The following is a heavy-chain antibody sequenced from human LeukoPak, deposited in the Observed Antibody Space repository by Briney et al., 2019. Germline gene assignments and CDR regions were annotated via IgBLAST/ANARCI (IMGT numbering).Heavy chain of an antibody. V-gene: IGHV1-18*01. CDR1: GYTFTSYG. J-gene: IGHJ3*02. D-gene: IGHD2-2*01. CDR2: ISAYNGNT. CDR3: ARLRTLGKRGSTSSGAFDI. Sequence: ASVKVSCKASGYTFTSYGISWVRQAPGQGLEWMGWISAYNGNTNYAQKLQGRVTMTTDTSTSTAYMELRSLRSDDTAVYYCARLRTLGKRGSTSSGAFDIWGQGTMVTVSS.